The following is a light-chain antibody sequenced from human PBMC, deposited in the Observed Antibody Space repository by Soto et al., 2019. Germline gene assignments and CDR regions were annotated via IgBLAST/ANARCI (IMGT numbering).Light chain of an antibody. CDR3: SSFTTSSTYA. CDR2: DVS. Sequence: QSALTQPASLSGSPGQSITIPCTGTSSDVGNYNLVSWYQQHPGKAPKLMIYDVSNRPSGVSDRFSGSKSGNTASLTISGLQAEDEADYYCSSFTTSSTYAFGTGTKVTVL. J-gene: IGLJ1*01. CDR1: SSDVGNYNL. V-gene: IGLV2-14*02.